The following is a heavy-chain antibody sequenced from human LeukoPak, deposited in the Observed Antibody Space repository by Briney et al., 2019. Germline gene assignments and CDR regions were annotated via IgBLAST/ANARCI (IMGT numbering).Heavy chain of an antibody. CDR1: GFTFSSYA. D-gene: IGHD1-26*01. CDR2: IYSGGST. Sequence: GGSLRLSCAASGFTFSSYAMSWVRQAPGKGLEWVSVIYSGGSTYYADSVKGRFTISRDNSKNTLYLQMNSLRAEDTAIYYCAKEPPRGSYADFWGQGTLVSVSS. CDR3: AKEPPRGSYADF. V-gene: IGHV3-23*03. J-gene: IGHJ4*02.